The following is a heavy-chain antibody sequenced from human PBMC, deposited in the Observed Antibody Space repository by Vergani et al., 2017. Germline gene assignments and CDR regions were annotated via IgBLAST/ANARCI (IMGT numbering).Heavy chain of an antibody. D-gene: IGHD3-10*01. CDR1: GFTFSSYS. Sequence: EVQLVESGGGLVKPGGSLRLSCAASGFTFSSYSMNWVRQAPGKGLEWVSSISSSSSYIYNADSVKGRFTISRDNAKNSLYLQMNSLRAEDTAVYYCAGTITMVRGGNWFDPWGQGTLVTVSS. J-gene: IGHJ5*02. CDR2: ISSSSSYI. V-gene: IGHV3-21*01. CDR3: AGTITMVRGGNWFDP.